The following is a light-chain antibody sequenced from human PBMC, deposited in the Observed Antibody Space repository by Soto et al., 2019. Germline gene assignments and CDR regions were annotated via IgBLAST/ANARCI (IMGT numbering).Light chain of an antibody. CDR1: SSDVGGYNY. V-gene: IGLV2-14*01. Sequence: LTQPASVSGSPGQSITISCTGTSSDVGGYNYVSWYQQHPGKAPKLMIYDVSNRPSGVSNRFSGSKSGNTASLTISGLQAEDEADYYCSSYTGSSTYVFGTGTKVTVL. CDR3: SSYTGSSTYV. CDR2: DVS. J-gene: IGLJ1*01.